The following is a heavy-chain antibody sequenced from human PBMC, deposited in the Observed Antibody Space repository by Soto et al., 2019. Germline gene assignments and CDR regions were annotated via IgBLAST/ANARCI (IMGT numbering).Heavy chain of an antibody. D-gene: IGHD3-10*01. CDR3: ARAPEYPGGY. J-gene: IGHJ4*02. Sequence: GGSLRLSCAASGFTFSSYSMNWVRQAPGKGLEWVSYISSSSSTIYYADSVKGRFTISRDNAKNSLYLQMNSLRAEDTAVYYCARAPEYPGGYWGQGTLVTVSS. V-gene: IGHV3-48*01. CDR2: ISSSSSTI. CDR1: GFTFSSYS.